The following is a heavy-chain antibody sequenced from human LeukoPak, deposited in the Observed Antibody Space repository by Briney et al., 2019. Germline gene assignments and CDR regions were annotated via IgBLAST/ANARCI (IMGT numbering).Heavy chain of an antibody. D-gene: IGHD6-13*01. V-gene: IGHV4-59*08. CDR2: IYYSGST. CDR1: GGSISSYY. Sequence: SETLSLTCIVSGGSISSYYWSWIRQPPGKGLEWIGYIYYSGSTNYNPSLKSRVTISVDTSKNQFSLKLSSVTAADTAVYYCARGIAAAAAWFDPWGQGTLVTVSS. J-gene: IGHJ5*02. CDR3: ARGIAAAAAWFDP.